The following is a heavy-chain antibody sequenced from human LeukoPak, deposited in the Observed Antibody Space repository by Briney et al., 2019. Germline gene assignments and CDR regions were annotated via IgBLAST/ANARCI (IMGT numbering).Heavy chain of an antibody. CDR3: ASASVGYCSTATCALRMGLDN. J-gene: IGHJ4*02. CDR1: GVTLKDHV. CDR2: ITGYDGVT. V-gene: IGHV1-18*01. Sequence: GASVKVSCKASGVTLKDHVFTWVRQVPGQGPEWMGWITGYDGVTNYAQNLEGRVIMTIDKSTSTTYMELRSLRSDDTALYYCASASVGYCSTATCALRMGLDNWGQGTLVTVSS. D-gene: IGHD2-2*01.